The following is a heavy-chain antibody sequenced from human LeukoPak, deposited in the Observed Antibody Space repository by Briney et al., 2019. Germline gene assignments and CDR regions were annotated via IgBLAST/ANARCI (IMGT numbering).Heavy chain of an antibody. CDR3: ARAVGMITFGGVIVHDAFDI. CDR1: GFTFSSYD. V-gene: IGHV3-13*01. Sequence: GGSLRLSCAASGFTFSSYDMHWVRQATGKGLEWVSAIGTAGDTYYPGSVKGRFTISRENAKSSLYLQMNSLRAGDTAVYYCARAVGMITFGGVIVHDAFDIWGQGTMVTVSS. CDR2: IGTAGDT. D-gene: IGHD3-16*02. J-gene: IGHJ3*02.